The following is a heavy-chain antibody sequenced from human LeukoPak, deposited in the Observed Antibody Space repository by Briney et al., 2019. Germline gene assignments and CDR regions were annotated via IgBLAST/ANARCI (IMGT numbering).Heavy chain of an antibody. J-gene: IGHJ5*02. CDR3: ASGGYCSTTSCYPNWFDP. Sequence: SETLSLTCTVSGGSITSYHWSWIRQPPGKGLEWIGYVSYTGSTNFNPSLKSRVTISIDTSKNQFSLKLSSVTAADTAVYYCASGGYCSTTSCYPNWFDPWGQGTLVTVSS. D-gene: IGHD2-2*01. CDR1: GGSITSYH. V-gene: IGHV4-59*01. CDR2: VSYTGST.